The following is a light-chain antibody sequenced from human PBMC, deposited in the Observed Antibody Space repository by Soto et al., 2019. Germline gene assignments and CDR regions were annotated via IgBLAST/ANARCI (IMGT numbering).Light chain of an antibody. CDR1: QSVTSNS. CDR3: QQYGTSPCT. CDR2: GTS. J-gene: IGKJ2*02. V-gene: IGKV3-20*01. Sequence: EIVLTQSPGTLSLSSGERATLSCRASQSVTSNSLAWYQQRPGQAPRLLIYGTSTRATGIPDRFSGSGSGTDFPLIISRLEPEDFAMYYCQQYGTSPCTFGQGTRLEIK.